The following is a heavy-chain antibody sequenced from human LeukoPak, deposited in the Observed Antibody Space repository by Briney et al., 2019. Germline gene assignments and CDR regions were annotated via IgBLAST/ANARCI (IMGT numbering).Heavy chain of an antibody. V-gene: IGHV3-21*01. CDR2: ISSSSSYI. Sequence: GGSLRLSCAASGFTFSSYSMNWVRQAPGKGLEWVSSISSSSSYIYYADSVKGRFTISRDNAKNSLYLQMNSLRAEDTAVYYCARDLRRWGGEERDDYWGQGTLVTVSS. CDR3: ARDLRRWGGEERDDY. J-gene: IGHJ4*02. D-gene: IGHD2-21*01. CDR1: GFTFSSYS.